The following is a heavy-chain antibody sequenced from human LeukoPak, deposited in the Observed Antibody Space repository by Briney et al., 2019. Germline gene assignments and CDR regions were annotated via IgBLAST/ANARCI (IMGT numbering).Heavy chain of an antibody. CDR2: ISNDGSNK. D-gene: IGHD3-22*01. J-gene: IGHJ3*02. Sequence: GGSLRLSCAASGFTFSSYVIHWVRQAPGKGLEWVAVISNDGSNKYYADSVKGRFTISRDNSKNTLYLQMNSLRAEDTAVYYCARGGSGYYWAFNIWGQGTMVTVSS. CDR1: GFTFSSYV. V-gene: IGHV3-30*14. CDR3: ARGGSGYYWAFNI.